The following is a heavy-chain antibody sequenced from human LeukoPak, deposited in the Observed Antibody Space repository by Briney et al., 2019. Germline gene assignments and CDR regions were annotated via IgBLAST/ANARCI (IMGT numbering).Heavy chain of an antibody. D-gene: IGHD6-13*01. CDR1: DDSITSGHY. J-gene: IGHJ4*02. CDR2: IYYSGST. V-gene: IGHV4-38-2*01. CDR3: ARHRLYSSSWYFMDYFDY. Sequence: KPSETLSLTCAVSDDSITSGHYWGWIRQPPGKGLEWIGSIYYSGSTYYNPSLKSRVTISVDTSKNQFSLKLSSVTAADTAVYYCARHRLYSSSWYFMDYFDYWGQGTLVTVSS.